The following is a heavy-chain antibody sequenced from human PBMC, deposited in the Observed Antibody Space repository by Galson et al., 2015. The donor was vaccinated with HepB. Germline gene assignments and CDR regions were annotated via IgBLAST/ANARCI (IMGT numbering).Heavy chain of an antibody. CDR2: ISGGSSYI. CDR1: GFMFNRYS. CDR3: VRAAFSGTWYAPGDF. Sequence: SLRLSCAASGFMFNRYSMNWVRQSPGKGLEWLSNISGGSSYIYDADSVKGRFTISRDNARNSLYLQMNILRAEDTAVYYCVRAAFSGTWYAPGDFWGQGTLVTVSS. J-gene: IGHJ4*02. D-gene: IGHD6-13*01. V-gene: IGHV3-21*01.